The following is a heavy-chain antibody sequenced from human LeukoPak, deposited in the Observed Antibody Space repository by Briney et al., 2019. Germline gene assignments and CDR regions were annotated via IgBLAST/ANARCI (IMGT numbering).Heavy chain of an antibody. Sequence: ETVSLTCIVSGGSISRSSYYWGWLRQPPGKGLEWIGTISDSGSTYYSPSLKSRVTISVDTSKNQFSLKLRFVTAADTAVYYCARQDIWFGELVVWGQGTALPVSS. D-gene: IGHD3-10*01. V-gene: IGHV4-39*01. CDR3: ARQDIWFGELVV. CDR2: ISDSGST. CDR1: GGSISRSSYY. J-gene: IGHJ6*02.